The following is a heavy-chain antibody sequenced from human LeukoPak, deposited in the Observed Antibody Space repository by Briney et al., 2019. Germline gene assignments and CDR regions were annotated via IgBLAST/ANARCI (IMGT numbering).Heavy chain of an antibody. J-gene: IGHJ4*02. D-gene: IGHD3-22*01. CDR2: ISGSGGST. CDR3: AKERHITMIVVVITNFDY. CDR1: GFIFSSYA. Sequence: GGSLRLSCAASGFIFSSYAMSWVRQAPGKGLEWVSAISGSGGSTYYADSVKGRFTISRDNSKNTLYLQMNSLRAEDTAVYYCAKERHITMIVVVITNFDYWGQGTLVTVSS. V-gene: IGHV3-23*01.